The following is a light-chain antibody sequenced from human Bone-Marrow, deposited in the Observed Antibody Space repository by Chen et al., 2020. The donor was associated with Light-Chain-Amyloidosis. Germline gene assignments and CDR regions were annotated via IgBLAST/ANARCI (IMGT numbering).Light chain of an antibody. Sequence: SYALTQPPSVSVPPGQTFKSPRSGDDLPTKYAYWYQQKPGPAPVLVIHRDTERPSGISERFSGSSSGTTATLTISGVQAEDEADYHCQAADSSGTYEVIFGGGTKLTVL. CDR2: RDT. CDR1: DLPTKY. V-gene: IGLV3-25*03. J-gene: IGLJ2*01. CDR3: QAADSSGTYEVI.